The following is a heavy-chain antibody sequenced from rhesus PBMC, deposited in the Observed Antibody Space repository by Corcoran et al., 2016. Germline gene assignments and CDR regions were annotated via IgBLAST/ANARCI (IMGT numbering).Heavy chain of an antibody. D-gene: IGHD6-25*01. Sequence: QLQLQESGPGLVKPSETLSLTCAVSGGSLRSNYWTWLRPPPWKGLEWIGRIAGSGGSTDDNPSLKSRVTISTDTSKKEFSLKLTSVTAADTAVYYCATIAAAGMGFDYWGQGALVTVSS. J-gene: IGHJ4*01. V-gene: IGHV4-173*01. CDR3: ATIAAAGMGFDY. CDR2: IAGSGGST. CDR1: GGSLRSNY.